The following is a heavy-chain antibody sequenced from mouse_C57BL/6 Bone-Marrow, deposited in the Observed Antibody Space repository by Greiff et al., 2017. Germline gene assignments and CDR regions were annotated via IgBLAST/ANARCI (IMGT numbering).Heavy chain of an antibody. D-gene: IGHD1-1*01. CDR2: IRSKSNNYAT. CDR1: GFSFNTYA. J-gene: IGHJ2*01. Sequence: EVMLVESGGGLVQPKGSLKLSCAASGFSFNTYAMNWVRQAPGKGLEWVARIRSKSNNYATYYADSVKDRFTISRDDSESMLYLQMNNLKTEDTAMYYCVRSTTVVVGAYYFDYWGQGTTLTVSS. V-gene: IGHV10-1*01. CDR3: VRSTTVVVGAYYFDY.